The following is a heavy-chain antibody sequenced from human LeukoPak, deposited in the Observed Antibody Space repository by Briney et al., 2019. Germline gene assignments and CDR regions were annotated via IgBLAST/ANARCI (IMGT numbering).Heavy chain of an antibody. CDR1: GGSISSSGYC. CDR2: IYYSGNT. CDR3: ARAPGYSSRWYRLRIFDY. Sequence: SETLSLTCTVSGGSISSSGYCWAWIRQPPGKGLECIGSIYYSGNTNYNPSLKSRVTISLDTSKNQFSLKVTSVTAADTAVYYCARAPGYSSRWYRLRIFDYWGQGTLVTVSS. V-gene: IGHV4-39*07. D-gene: IGHD6-13*01. J-gene: IGHJ4*02.